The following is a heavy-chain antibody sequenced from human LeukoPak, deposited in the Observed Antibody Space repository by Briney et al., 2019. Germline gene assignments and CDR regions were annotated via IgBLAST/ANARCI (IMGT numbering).Heavy chain of an antibody. J-gene: IGHJ4*02. CDR1: GFTFSSYA. D-gene: IGHD2-2*01. CDR3: AKDSCSSTRCYDFFYVPHYFDY. Sequence: GGSLRLSCAASGFTFSSYAMTWVRQAPGKGLEWVSSLSGSGGTTYYADSVKGRFTISRDNSKNTLYLQMNSLRAEDTAVYYCAKDSCSSTRCYDFFYVPHYFDYWGQGTLVTVSS. V-gene: IGHV3-23*01. CDR2: LSGSGGTT.